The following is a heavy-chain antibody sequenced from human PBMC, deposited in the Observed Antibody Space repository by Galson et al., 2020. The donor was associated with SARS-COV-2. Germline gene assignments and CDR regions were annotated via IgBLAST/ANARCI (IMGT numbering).Heavy chain of an antibody. CDR1: GGSFNGYY. CDR3: ARGWPRGPLNV. CDR2: IDNSGST. Sequence: SETLFLTCAAYGGSFNGYYWNWIRQPPGKGLEWIGEIDNSGSTNYNPSLKSRVTLSIDTSKNQFSLELSSVTVADTAVYYCARGWPRGPLNVWDKGTTVTVSS. V-gene: IGHV4-34*01. D-gene: IGHD6-25*01. J-gene: IGHJ6*04.